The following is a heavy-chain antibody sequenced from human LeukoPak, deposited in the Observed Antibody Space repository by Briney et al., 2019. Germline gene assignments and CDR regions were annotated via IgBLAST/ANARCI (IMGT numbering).Heavy chain of an antibody. V-gene: IGHV3-21*01. D-gene: IGHD6-19*01. CDR1: GFTFSSYS. CDR3: ARDRYSSGPPDY. CDR2: ISSSSSYI. Sequence: PGGSLRLSCAASGFTFSSYSMNWVRQAPGKGLEWVSSISSSSSYIYYADSVKGRFTISRDNAKNSLYLQMNSLRAEDTAVYYCARDRYSSGPPDYWGQGTLVTVSS. J-gene: IGHJ4*02.